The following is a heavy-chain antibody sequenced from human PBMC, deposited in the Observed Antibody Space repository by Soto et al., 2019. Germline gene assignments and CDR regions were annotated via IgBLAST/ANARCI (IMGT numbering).Heavy chain of an antibody. CDR2: ISSSSSYI. Sequence: TGGSLRLSCAASGCTFSSYSMNWVRQAPGKGLEWVSSISSSSSYIYYADSVKGRFTISRDNAKNSLYLQMNSLRAEDTAVYYCARYCSSTSCYTAFDYWGQGTLVTVSS. D-gene: IGHD2-2*02. J-gene: IGHJ4*02. V-gene: IGHV3-21*01. CDR3: ARYCSSTSCYTAFDY. CDR1: GCTFSSYS.